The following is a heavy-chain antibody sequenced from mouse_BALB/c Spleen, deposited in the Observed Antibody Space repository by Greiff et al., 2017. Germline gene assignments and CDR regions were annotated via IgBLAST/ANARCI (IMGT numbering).Heavy chain of an antibody. CDR1: GFSLTSYG. CDR3: ARESYGNSMDY. J-gene: IGHJ4*01. D-gene: IGHD2-1*01. CDR2: IWAGGST. V-gene: IGHV2-9*02. Sequence: VMLVESGPGLVAPSQSLSITCTVSGFSLTSYGVHWVRQPPGKGLEWLGVIWAGGSTNYNSALMSRLSISKDNSKSQVFLKMNSLQTDDTAMYYCARESYGNSMDYWGQGTSVTVSS.